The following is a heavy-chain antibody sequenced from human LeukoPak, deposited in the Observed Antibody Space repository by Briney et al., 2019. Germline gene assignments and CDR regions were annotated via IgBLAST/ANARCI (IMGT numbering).Heavy chain of an antibody. D-gene: IGHD2-2*01. Sequence: ASVKVSCKASRYTFTSYYMHWVRQAPGQGLEWMGIINTSGGSTSYAQKFQGRVTMTRDTSTSTVYMELSSLRSEDTAVYYCALMEVVPAARYYYYGMDVWGQGTTVTVSS. V-gene: IGHV1-46*01. CDR2: INTSGGST. CDR3: ALMEVVPAARYYYYGMDV. J-gene: IGHJ6*02. CDR1: RYTFTSYY.